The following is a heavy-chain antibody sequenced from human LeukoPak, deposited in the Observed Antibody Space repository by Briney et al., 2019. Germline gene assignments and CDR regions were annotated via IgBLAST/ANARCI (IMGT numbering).Heavy chain of an antibody. CDR3: ARWSGYSSSVDY. CDR1: GYAFTSYG. Sequence: GASVKVSCKASGYAFTSYGISWVRQAPGQGLEWMGWISAYNGNTNYAQKFQGRVTMTGDTSISTAYMELSRLRSDDTAVYYCARWSGYSSSVDYWGQGTLVTVSS. J-gene: IGHJ4*02. D-gene: IGHD6-6*01. V-gene: IGHV1-18*01. CDR2: ISAYNGNT.